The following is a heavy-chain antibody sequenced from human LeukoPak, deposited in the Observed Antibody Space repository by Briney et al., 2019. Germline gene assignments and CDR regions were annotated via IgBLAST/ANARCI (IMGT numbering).Heavy chain of an antibody. CDR3: ARHELWFGEFPNWFDP. J-gene: IGHJ5*02. D-gene: IGHD3-10*01. V-gene: IGHV4-39*01. CDR2: IYYSGST. Sequence: PSETLSLTCTVSGGSISSSSYYWGWIRQPPGKGLEWIGSIYYSGSTYYNPSLKSRVTISVDTSKNQFSLKLSSVTAADTAVYYCARHELWFGEFPNWFDPWGQGTLVTVSS. CDR1: GGSISSSSYY.